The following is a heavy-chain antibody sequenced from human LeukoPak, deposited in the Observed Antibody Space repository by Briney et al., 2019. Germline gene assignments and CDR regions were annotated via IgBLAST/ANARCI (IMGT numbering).Heavy chain of an antibody. V-gene: IGHV3-11*01. CDR3: ATDGAGFDT. Sequence: GGSLRLSCAASGFTFNDYYMSWIRQAPGKGLEWLSYINIGGTNTHYADSVKGRFTISGDNAKKSLYLEMNNLRAEDTVIYYCATDGAGFDTWGQGVLVTVSS. CDR2: INIGGTNT. J-gene: IGHJ5*02. CDR1: GFTFNDYY.